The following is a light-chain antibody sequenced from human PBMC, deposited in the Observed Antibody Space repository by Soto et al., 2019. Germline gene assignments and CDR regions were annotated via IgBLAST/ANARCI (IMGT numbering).Light chain of an antibody. CDR1: QSVSNY. CDR3: QQYGSSGT. J-gene: IGKJ1*01. V-gene: IGKV3-20*01. CDR2: GAS. Sequence: EIVLTHSRATLSLSPGERATLSCRASQSVSNYLAWYQQKPGQAPRLLIYGASNRATGIPDRFSGSGSGTDFTLTISRLEPEDFAVYYCQQYGSSGTFGQGTKVDIK.